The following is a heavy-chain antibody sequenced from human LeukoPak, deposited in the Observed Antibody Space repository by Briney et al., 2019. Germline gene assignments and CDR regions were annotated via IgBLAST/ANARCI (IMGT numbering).Heavy chain of an antibody. CDR2: VDYSGGT. Sequence: SETLSLTCTVSGDSFSSVTDYWAWIRQPPGKGLEWIASVDYSGGTYYNPSLESRVAISADMSKNQFSLKLSSVTAADTAVYYCARFMPGDNYFDYWGQGTLVTVSS. CDR1: GDSFSSVTDY. J-gene: IGHJ4*02. D-gene: IGHD7-27*01. V-gene: IGHV4-39*07. CDR3: ARFMPGDNYFDY.